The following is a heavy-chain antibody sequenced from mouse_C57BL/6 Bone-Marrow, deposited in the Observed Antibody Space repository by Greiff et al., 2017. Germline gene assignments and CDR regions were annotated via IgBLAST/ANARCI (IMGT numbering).Heavy chain of an antibody. J-gene: IGHJ1*03. CDR2: INSDGGRT. Sequence: EVQLVESGGGLVQPGESLKLSCESTEYEFPSHDMSWVRKTPEKRLELVAAINSDGGRTYYPATMESRFIISRDTTKKTLYIQMSSLRSEDTSWDYCARRKRVHWYCDVWGTGTTVTVSS. V-gene: IGHV5-2*01. CDR3: ARRKRVHWYCDV. CDR1: EYEFPSHD.